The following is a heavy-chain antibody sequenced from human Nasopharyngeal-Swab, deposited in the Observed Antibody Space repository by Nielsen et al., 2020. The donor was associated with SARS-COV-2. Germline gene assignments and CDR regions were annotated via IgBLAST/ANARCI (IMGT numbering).Heavy chain of an antibody. CDR3: ARGGGSGSYWDY. CDR2: ISSSSSYI. Sequence: GGSLRLSCAASGFTFSSYGMHWVRQAPGKGLEWVSSISSSSSYIYYADSVKGRFTISRDNAKNSLYLQMNSLRAEDTAVYYCARGGGSGSYWDYWGQGTLVTVSS. V-gene: IGHV3-21*01. CDR1: GFTFSSYG. D-gene: IGHD3-10*01. J-gene: IGHJ4*02.